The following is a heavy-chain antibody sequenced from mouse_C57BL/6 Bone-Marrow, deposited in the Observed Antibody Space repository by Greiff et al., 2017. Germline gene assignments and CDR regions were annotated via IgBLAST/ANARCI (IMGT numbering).Heavy chain of an antibody. Sequence: VQLQQPGAELVKPGASVKLSCKASGYTFTDYWMHWVKQRPGQGLEWIGMMHPNGGSPDYNEKFKSEATLSVGKSSRTAYMELSSLTSEDSAVYYCARSYGYDDYTMDYWGQGTSVTVSS. D-gene: IGHD2-2*01. CDR3: ARSYGYDDYTMDY. J-gene: IGHJ4*01. CDR1: GYTFTDYW. V-gene: IGHV1-64*01. CDR2: MHPNGGSP.